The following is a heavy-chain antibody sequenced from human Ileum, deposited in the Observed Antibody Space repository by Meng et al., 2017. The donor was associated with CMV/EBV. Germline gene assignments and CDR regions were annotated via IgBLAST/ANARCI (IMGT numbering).Heavy chain of an antibody. Sequence: QGQLVKAGAEVKKPGASVRVDCKASGYTFTSYGISWVRQAPGQGLEWMGWNSAYNGNTNYAQKLQSRVTMTTDTSTSTAYMELRSLRSYDTAVYYCARDRAPHDPFDYWGQGTLVTVSS. V-gene: IGHV1-18*01. CDR1: GYTFTSYG. CDR2: NSAYNGNT. D-gene: IGHD3-10*01. CDR3: ARDRAPHDPFDY. J-gene: IGHJ4*02.